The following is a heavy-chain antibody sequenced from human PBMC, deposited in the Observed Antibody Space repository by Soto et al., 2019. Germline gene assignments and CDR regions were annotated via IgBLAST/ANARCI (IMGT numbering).Heavy chain of an antibody. CDR2: ISSSSYR. J-gene: IGHJ4*02. CDR1: GFTFSSYS. Sequence: GGSLRLSCAASGFTFSSYSMNWVRQAPGKGLEWVSSISSSSYRYYADSVKGRFTISRDNAKNSLYLQMNSLRAEDTAVYYCARDRDYADYEFDYWGQGTLVTVSS. CDR3: ARDRDYADYEFDY. V-gene: IGHV3-21*06. D-gene: IGHD4-17*01.